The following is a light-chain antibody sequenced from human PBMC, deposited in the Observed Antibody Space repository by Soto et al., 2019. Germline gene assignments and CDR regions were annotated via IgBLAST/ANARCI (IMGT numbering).Light chain of an antibody. J-gene: IGLJ2*01. V-gene: IGLV1-40*01. CDR3: QSYDSSLSGHVV. CDR2: GNN. Sequence: QSVLTQPPSVSGAPGQRVTISCIGSSSNIGTGYDVHWYQQLPGTAPKHLIDGNNNRPSGVPVRFSGSKSGTSASLAITGLQAEDEADYYCQSYDSSLSGHVVFGGGTKLTVL. CDR1: SSNIGTGYD.